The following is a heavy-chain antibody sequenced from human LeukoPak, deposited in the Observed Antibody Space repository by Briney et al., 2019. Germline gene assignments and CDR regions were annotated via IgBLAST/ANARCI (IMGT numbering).Heavy chain of an antibody. CDR2: MCGSGGST. Sequence: GGSLRLSCAASGFTFSSYAMSWIRPAPGKGLEWVSAMCGSGGSTYYADSVKGRFTISRDNSKNTLYLQMNSLRAEDTAVSYCAKSGDCSSTSCYPHNWFDPWGQGTLVTVSS. CDR3: AKSGDCSSTSCYPHNWFDP. J-gene: IGHJ5*02. V-gene: IGHV3-23*01. CDR1: GFTFSSYA. D-gene: IGHD2-2*01.